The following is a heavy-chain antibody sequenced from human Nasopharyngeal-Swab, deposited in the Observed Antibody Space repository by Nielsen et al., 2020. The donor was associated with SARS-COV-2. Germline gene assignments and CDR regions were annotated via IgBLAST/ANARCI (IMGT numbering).Heavy chain of an antibody. J-gene: IGHJ4*02. V-gene: IGHV4-59*01. D-gene: IGHD3-3*01. CDR3: ARGGRGIFGVVTNFDY. CDR2: IYYSGST. Sequence: RQAPGKGLEWIGYIYYSGSTDYNPSPKSRVTISVDTSKNQFSLKLSSVTAADTAVYYCARGGRGIFGVVTNFDYWGQGTLVTVSS.